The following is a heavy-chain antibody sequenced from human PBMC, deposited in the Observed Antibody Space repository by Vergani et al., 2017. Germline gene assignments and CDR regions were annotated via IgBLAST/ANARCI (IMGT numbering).Heavy chain of an antibody. CDR3: AKDFRSSWYDY. Sequence: QVQLVESGGGVVQPGRSLRLSCAASGFTFSSYGMHWVRQAPGKGLEWVAVISYDGSNKYYADSVKGRFTISRDNSKNTPYLQMNSLRAEDTAVYYCAKDFRSSWYDYWGQGTLVTVSS. J-gene: IGHJ4*02. V-gene: IGHV3-30*18. CDR1: GFTFSSYG. CDR2: ISYDGSNK. D-gene: IGHD6-13*01.